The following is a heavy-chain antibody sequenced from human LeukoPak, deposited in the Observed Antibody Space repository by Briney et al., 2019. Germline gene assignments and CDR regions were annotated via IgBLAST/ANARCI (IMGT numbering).Heavy chain of an antibody. CDR2: ISGSGGST. CDR3: AKVLRFLEWLLPPYYFDY. Sequence: PGGSLRLSCAASGFTFSSYAMSWVRQAPGKGLEWVSAISGSGGSTYYADSVKGRFTISRDNSKNTLYLQMNSLRAEDTAVYYCAKVLRFLEWLLPPYYFDYWGQGTLVTVSS. CDR1: GFTFSSYA. V-gene: IGHV3-23*01. J-gene: IGHJ4*02. D-gene: IGHD3-3*01.